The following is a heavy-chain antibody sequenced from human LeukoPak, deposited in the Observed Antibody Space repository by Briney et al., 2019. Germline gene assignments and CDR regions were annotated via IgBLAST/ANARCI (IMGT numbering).Heavy chain of an antibody. D-gene: IGHD3-22*01. CDR3: AKDPRVTMIVVGHKPYFDY. CDR1: GFTFSSYS. CDR2: ISGSGGST. J-gene: IGHJ4*02. V-gene: IGHV3-23*01. Sequence: GGSLRLSCAASGFTFSSYSMNWVRQAPGKGLEWVSAISGSGGSTYYADSVKGRFTISRDNSKNTLYLQMNSLRAEDTAVYYCAKDPRVTMIVVGHKPYFDYWGQGTLVTVSS.